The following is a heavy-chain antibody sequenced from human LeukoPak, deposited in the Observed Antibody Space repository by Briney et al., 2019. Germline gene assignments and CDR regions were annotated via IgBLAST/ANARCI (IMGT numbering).Heavy chain of an antibody. CDR2: IYYSGST. V-gene: IGHV4-59*01. D-gene: IGHD3-3*01. CDR3: ARVSDFWSGRAFDI. CDR1: GGSLSSYY. Sequence: SETLSLTCTVSGGSLSSYYWSWIRQPPGKGLEWIGYIYYSGSTNYNPSLKSRVTISVDTSKNQFSLKLSSVTAADTAVYYCARVSDFWSGRAFDIWGQGTMVTVSS. J-gene: IGHJ3*02.